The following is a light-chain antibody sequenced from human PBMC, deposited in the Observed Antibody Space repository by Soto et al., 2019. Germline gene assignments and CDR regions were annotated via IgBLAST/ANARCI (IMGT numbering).Light chain of an antibody. Sequence: EIVLTQSPGTLSLSPGQGATLSCRASQSLSSIYLAWYQQKPGQAPRLLIYRTSSRATGIPDRFSGSESETDFTLTISRLEPDDSAVYYCHQYGSSRRSFGQGTKVDIK. V-gene: IGKV3-20*01. CDR3: HQYGSSRRS. CDR1: QSLSSIY. CDR2: RTS. J-gene: IGKJ1*01.